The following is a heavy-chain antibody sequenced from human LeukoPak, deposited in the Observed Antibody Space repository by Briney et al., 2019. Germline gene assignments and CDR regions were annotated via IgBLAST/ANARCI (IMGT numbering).Heavy chain of an antibody. J-gene: IGHJ3*02. V-gene: IGHV4-4*07. CDR3: ASYRYYYDTSGYEPTAFDI. Sequence: SETLSLTCTISGGSISSYYWSWIRQPPGKGLEWIGRIHTSGSTSYNPSLESRVTMSVETSKNQFSLKLRSVTAADTAVYYCASYRYYYDTSGYEPTAFDIWGQGTMVTVSS. CDR1: GGSISSYY. CDR2: IHTSGST. D-gene: IGHD3-22*01.